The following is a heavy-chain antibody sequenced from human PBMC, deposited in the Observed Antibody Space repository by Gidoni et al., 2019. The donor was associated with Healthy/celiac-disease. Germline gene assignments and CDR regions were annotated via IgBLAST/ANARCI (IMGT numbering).Heavy chain of an antibody. CDR1: GYTFTSYG. J-gene: IGHJ4*02. Sequence: QVQLVQSGAEVKKPGASVKVSCKASGYTFTSYGISWVRQAPGQGREWMGWSSAYNGNTNYAQMLQGRVTMTTDTSTSTAYMELRSLRSDDTAVYYCARGGKYCSSTSCWGHWGQGTLVTVSS. CDR2: SSAYNGNT. V-gene: IGHV1-18*01. D-gene: IGHD2-2*01. CDR3: ARGGKYCSSTSCWGH.